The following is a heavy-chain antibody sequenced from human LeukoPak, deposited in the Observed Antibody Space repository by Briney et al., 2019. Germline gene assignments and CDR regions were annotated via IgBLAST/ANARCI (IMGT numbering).Heavy chain of an antibody. D-gene: IGHD6-19*01. V-gene: IGHV3-23*01. CDR2: ISGSGGST. CDR1: GFTFSTNA. J-gene: IGHJ4*02. Sequence: GGSLRLSCAASGFTFSTNAMSWVRQAPGKGLEWVSTISGSGGSTYYADSVEGRFTISRDSSKNTLYLQMNSLRVEDTAVYYYAKVLAVAGGYWGQGTLVTVSS. CDR3: AKVLAVAGGY.